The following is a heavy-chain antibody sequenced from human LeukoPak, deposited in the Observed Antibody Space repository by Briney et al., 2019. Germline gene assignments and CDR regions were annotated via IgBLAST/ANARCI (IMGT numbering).Heavy chain of an antibody. CDR2: IYYSGST. J-gene: IGHJ5*02. D-gene: IGHD3-10*01. V-gene: IGHV4-59*01. Sequence: SETLSLTCTVSGGSISSYYWSWIRQPPGKGLEWIGYIYYSGSTNYNPSLESRVTISVDTSKNQFSLKLSSVTAADTAVYYCARELDYGSGSSGWFDPWGQGTLVTVSS. CDR3: ARELDYGSGSSGWFDP. CDR1: GGSISSYY.